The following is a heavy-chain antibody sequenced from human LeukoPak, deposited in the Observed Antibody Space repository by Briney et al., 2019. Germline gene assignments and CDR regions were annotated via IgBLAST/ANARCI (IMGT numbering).Heavy chain of an antibody. D-gene: IGHD6-13*01. V-gene: IGHV4-59*01. CDR1: GGSISSYY. J-gene: IGHJ3*02. CDR3: ARGFSNWYDVFDI. Sequence: SETLSLTCTVSGGSISSYYWSWIRQPPGKGLEWIGYMYYSGSTTYNPSLMSRVTMSVDTSKNQFSLKLNSVIAADTAVYYCARGFSNWYDVFDIWGQGTMVTVSS. CDR2: MYYSGST.